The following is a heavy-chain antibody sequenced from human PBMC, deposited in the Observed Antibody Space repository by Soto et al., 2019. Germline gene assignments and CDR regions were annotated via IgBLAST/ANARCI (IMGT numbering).Heavy chain of an antibody. CDR2: IYYSGST. CDR3: ARLEGLATISYYFDF. V-gene: IGHV4-59*08. D-gene: IGHD3-9*01. J-gene: IGHJ4*02. Sequence: SETLSLTCTVSGGSISSYYWSWLRQPPGKGLEWIGYIYYSGSTNYNPSLKSRVTISVDTSKNQFSLKLNSVTAADSAVYFCARLEGLATISYYFDFWGPGALVTVSS. CDR1: GGSISSYY.